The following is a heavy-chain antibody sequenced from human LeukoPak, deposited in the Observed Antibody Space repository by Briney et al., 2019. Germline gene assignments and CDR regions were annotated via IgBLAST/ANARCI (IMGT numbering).Heavy chain of an antibody. CDR3: ASGRPLGFDY. J-gene: IGHJ4*02. D-gene: IGHD1-26*01. V-gene: IGHV4-59*01. Sequence: SEALSLTCTVSGDSISSYYWTWIRQPPGKGLEWIGYIYYSGTTNYNPSLKSQVTISLDTSKNQFSLKLTSVTAADTAIYYCASGRPLGFDYWGQGTLVTVSS. CDR2: IYYSGTT. CDR1: GDSISSYY.